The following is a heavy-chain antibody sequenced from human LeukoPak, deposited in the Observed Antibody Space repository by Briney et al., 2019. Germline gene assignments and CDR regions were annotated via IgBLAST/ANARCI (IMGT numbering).Heavy chain of an antibody. CDR3: AREGGDTAMAQYYFDY. D-gene: IGHD5-18*01. J-gene: IGHJ4*02. Sequence: ASVKVSCKASGYTFTGYYMHWVRQAPGQGLEWMGWINPNSGGTNYAQKFQGRVTTTRDTSISTAYMELSRLRSDDTAVYYCAREGGDTAMAQYYFDYWGQGTLVTVSS. V-gene: IGHV1-2*02. CDR1: GYTFTGYY. CDR2: INPNSGGT.